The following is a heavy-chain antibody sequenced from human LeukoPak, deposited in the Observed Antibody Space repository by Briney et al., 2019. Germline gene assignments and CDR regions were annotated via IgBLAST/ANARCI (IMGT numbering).Heavy chain of an antibody. CDR3: ARTYYYDSSGYPPPAPFDP. D-gene: IGHD3-22*01. CDR2: INPNSGGT. J-gene: IGHJ5*02. Sequence: ASVKVSCKASGYTFTGYYMHWVRQAPGQGLEWMGRINPNSGGTNYAQKFQGRVTTTRDTSISTAYMELSRLRSDDTAVYYCARTYYYDSSGYPPPAPFDPWGQGTLVTVSS. V-gene: IGHV1-2*06. CDR1: GYTFTGYY.